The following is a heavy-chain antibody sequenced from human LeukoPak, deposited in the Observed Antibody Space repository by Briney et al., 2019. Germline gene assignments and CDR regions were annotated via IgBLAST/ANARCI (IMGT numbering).Heavy chain of an antibody. CDR3: ARSSGCGSGSKEDY. CDR1: GFTFSSYW. CDR2: IKQDGSEK. V-gene: IGHV3-7*01. J-gene: IGHJ4*02. Sequence: GGSLRLSCAASGFTFSSYWMSWVRQAPGKGLEWVANIKQDGSEKYYVDSVKGRFTISRDNAKNSLYLQMNSLRAEDTAVYYCARSSGCGSGSKEDYWGEGTLVTVS. D-gene: IGHD2-2*01.